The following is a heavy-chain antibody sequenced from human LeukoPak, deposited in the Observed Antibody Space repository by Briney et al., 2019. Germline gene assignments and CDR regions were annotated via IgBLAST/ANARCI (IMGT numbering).Heavy chain of an antibody. V-gene: IGHV3-30*02. CDR1: GFTFSSYG. D-gene: IGHD6-19*01. CDR3: AKGQQWQVDYFDY. J-gene: IGHJ4*02. Sequence: GGSLRLSCAASGFTFSSYGMHWVRQAPGKGLEWVAFIRYDGSNKYYADSVKGRFTISRDNSKNTLYLQTNSLRAEDTAVYYCAKGQQWQVDYFDYWGQGTLVTVSS. CDR2: IRYDGSNK.